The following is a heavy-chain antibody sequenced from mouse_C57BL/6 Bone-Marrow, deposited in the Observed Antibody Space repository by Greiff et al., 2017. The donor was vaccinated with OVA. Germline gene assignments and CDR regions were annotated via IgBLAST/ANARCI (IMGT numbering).Heavy chain of an antibody. J-gene: IGHJ1*03. CDR2: IDPETGGT. CDR3: TRGDYYGRYWYFDV. Sequence: VQLQQSGAELVRPGASVTLSCKASGYTFTDYEMHWVKQTPVHGLEWIGAIDPETGGTAYKQKFKGKAILTADKSSSTAYMELRSLTSEDSAVYYCTRGDYYGRYWYFDVWGTGTTVTVSS. D-gene: IGHD1-1*01. V-gene: IGHV1-15*01. CDR1: GYTFTDYE.